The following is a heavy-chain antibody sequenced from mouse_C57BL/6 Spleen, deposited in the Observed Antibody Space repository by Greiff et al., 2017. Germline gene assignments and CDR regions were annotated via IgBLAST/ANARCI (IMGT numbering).Heavy chain of an antibody. V-gene: IGHV5-4*01. D-gene: IGHD2-5*01. CDR1: GFTFSSYA. Sequence: EVKLVESGGGLVKPGGSLKLSCAASGFTFSSYAMSWVRQTPEKRLEWVATISDGGSYTYYPDNVKGRFTISRDNAKNNLYLQMSHLKSEDTAMYYCARDSKGTIAYWGQGTLVTVSA. J-gene: IGHJ3*01. CDR2: ISDGGSYT. CDR3: ARDSKGTIAY.